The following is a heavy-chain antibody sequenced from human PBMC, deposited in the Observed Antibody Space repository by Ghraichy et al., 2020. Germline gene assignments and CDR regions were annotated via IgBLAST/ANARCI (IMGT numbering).Heavy chain of an antibody. CDR2: IVAGSGNT. V-gene: IGHV1-58*01. CDR1: GFTFTTST. D-gene: IGHD3-3*02. J-gene: IGHJ5*02. Sequence: SVKVSCKASGFTFTTSTVQWVRQARGQRLEWMGWIVAGSGNTNYAQRFQARVTFSRDMSTSTAYMELRSLTSDDTAVYFCAADPCFDGICTSDIRFAPWGQGTLVTVSS. CDR3: AADPCFDGICTSDIRFAP.